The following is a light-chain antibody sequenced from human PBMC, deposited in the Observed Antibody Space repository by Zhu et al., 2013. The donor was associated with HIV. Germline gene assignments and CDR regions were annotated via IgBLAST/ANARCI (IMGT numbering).Light chain of an antibody. V-gene: IGKV3-20*01. Sequence: EIVMTQSPASLSVSPGDRVTLSCLASQSVGSRSLAWYQQKPGQAPRLLIYDASIRATGIADRFSGSGYETDFTLTITRLEPEDFAVYYCQQYGGSPRTFGQGTNLAIK. CDR2: DAS. J-gene: IGKJ2*02. CDR3: QQYGGSPRT. CDR1: QSVGSRS.